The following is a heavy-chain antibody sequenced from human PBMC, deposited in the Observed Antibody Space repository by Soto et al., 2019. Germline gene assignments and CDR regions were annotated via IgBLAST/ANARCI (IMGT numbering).Heavy chain of an antibody. CDR1: GYTFTSYA. CDR3: ARGYYGSGSYYLPSDY. D-gene: IGHD3-10*01. V-gene: IGHV1-3*01. J-gene: IGHJ4*02. CDR2: INAGNGNT. Sequence: ASVKVSCKASGYTFTSYAMHWVRQAPGQRLEWMGWINAGNGNTKYSQKFQGRVTITRDTSASTADMELSSLRSEDTAVYYCARGYYGSGSYYLPSDYWGQGTLVTVSS.